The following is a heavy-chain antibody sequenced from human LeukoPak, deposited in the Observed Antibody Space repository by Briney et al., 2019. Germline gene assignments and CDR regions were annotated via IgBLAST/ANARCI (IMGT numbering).Heavy chain of an antibody. CDR1: GYTFTSYG. CDR2: ISTSTGNP. J-gene: IGHJ4*02. D-gene: IGHD5-18*01. Sequence: ASVKVSCKASGYTFTSYGISWVRQAPGQGLEWMGWISTSTGNPTYAQGFTGRFVFSLDTSVSTAYVQISSLKAEDTAVYYCARTRGYSYGYGDYWGQGTLVTVSS. CDR3: ARTRGYSYGYGDY. V-gene: IGHV7-4-1*02.